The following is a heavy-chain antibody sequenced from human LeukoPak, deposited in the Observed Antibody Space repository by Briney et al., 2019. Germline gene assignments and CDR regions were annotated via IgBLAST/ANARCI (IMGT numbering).Heavy chain of an antibody. Sequence: SETLSLTCTVSGYSISSGYYWDWIRPPPGKGLEWIGSIHHSGSTDYNPSLKSRVTISVDTSKNQFSLKMRSVTAADTAVYYCARRSGSYKVADYFDYWGQGTLVTVSS. CDR1: GYSISSGYY. CDR2: IHHSGST. V-gene: IGHV4-38-2*02. CDR3: ARRSGSYKVADYFDY. D-gene: IGHD1-26*01. J-gene: IGHJ4*02.